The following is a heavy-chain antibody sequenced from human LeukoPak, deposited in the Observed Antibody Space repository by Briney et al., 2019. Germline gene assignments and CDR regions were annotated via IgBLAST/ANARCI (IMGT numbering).Heavy chain of an antibody. CDR2: ISAYNGNT. CDR1: GYTFTSYG. V-gene: IGHV1-18*01. Sequence: GASVKVSCKASGYTFTSYGISWVRQAPGQGLEWMGWISAYNGNTNYAQKLQGRVTMTTDTSTSTAYMELSSLRSEDTAVYYCARSVMPGYSSGWSVGDYWGQGTLVTVSS. CDR3: ARSVMPGYSSGWSVGDY. D-gene: IGHD6-19*01. J-gene: IGHJ4*02.